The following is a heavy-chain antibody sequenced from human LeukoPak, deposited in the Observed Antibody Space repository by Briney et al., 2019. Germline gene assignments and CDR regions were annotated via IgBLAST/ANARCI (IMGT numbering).Heavy chain of an antibody. D-gene: IGHD6-19*01. Sequence: PGGSLRLSCAASGFTFSSYSMNWVRQAPGKGLEWVSSISSSSSYIYCADSVKGRFTISRDNAKNSLYLQMNSLRAEDTAVYYCARDIGEDGYRIAVAGQRMGDYWGQGTLVTVSS. V-gene: IGHV3-21*01. CDR1: GFTFSSYS. CDR3: ARDIGEDGYRIAVAGQRMGDY. J-gene: IGHJ4*02. CDR2: ISSSSSYI.